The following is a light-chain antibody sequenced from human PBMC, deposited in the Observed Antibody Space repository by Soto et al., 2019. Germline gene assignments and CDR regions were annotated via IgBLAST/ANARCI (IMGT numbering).Light chain of an antibody. CDR2: DAS. J-gene: IGKJ4*01. V-gene: IGKV1-39*01. Sequence: DIQMTQFPYSLSASVGDRVTITGSASQSISTYLHWYQHKVGRAPQVMISDASSLQSGVPSRFSGSGSGTDFTLTISSLQPEDVATYYCQQSYRPPLTFGGGTKVEIK. CDR3: QQSYRPPLT. CDR1: QSISTY.